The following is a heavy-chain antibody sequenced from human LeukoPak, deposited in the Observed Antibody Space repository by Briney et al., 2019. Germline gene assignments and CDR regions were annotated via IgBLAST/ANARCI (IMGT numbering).Heavy chain of an antibody. Sequence: EASVKVSCKASGGTFSSYAISWVRQAPGQGLEWMGGIIPIFGTANYAQKFQGRVTITADESTSTAYMELSSLRSEDTAVYYCARHDDARIAAAGNWGQGTLVTVSS. D-gene: IGHD6-13*01. CDR1: GGTFSSYA. J-gene: IGHJ4*02. CDR3: ARHDDARIAAAGN. CDR2: IIPIFGTA. V-gene: IGHV1-69*13.